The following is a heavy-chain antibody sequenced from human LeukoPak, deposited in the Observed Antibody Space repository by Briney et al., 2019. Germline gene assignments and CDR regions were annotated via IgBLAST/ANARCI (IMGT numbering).Heavy chain of an antibody. D-gene: IGHD6-13*01. CDR1: GFTFSSYA. CDR2: ISGSGGST. CDR3: AKGTYSSSWYRPDY. J-gene: IGHJ4*02. V-gene: IGHV3-23*01. Sequence: GGSLRLSCAASGFTFSSYAMSWVRQAPGKGLEWVSAISGSGGSTYYADSVKGRFTIFRDNSKNTLYLQMNSLRAEDTAVYYCAKGTYSSSWYRPDYWGQGTLVTVSS.